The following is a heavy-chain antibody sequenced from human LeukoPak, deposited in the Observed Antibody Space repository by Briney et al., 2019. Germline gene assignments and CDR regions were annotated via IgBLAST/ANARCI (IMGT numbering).Heavy chain of an antibody. J-gene: IGHJ4*02. CDR1: GGSISRSSYY. CDR2: IYYSGST. D-gene: IGHD6-13*01. CDR3: ARQPGYSSSWYAD. Sequence: SETLSLTCTVSGGSISRSSYYWGWIRQPPGKGLEWIGSIYYSGSTYYNPSLKSRVTISVDTSKNQFSLKLSSVTAADTAVYYCARQPGYSSSWYADWGQGTLVTVSS. V-gene: IGHV4-39*01.